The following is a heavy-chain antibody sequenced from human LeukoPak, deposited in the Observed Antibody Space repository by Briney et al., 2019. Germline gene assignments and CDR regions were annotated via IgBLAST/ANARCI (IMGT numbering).Heavy chain of an antibody. J-gene: IGHJ5*02. Sequence: GESLEISCKTSGYNFTTFWIGWVRPLPGKGLEGMGIIYPRDCNTIYSPSFQGQVTISVDTSINTAYLQWISLKASDTAMYYCARHPIAAGGAYNWFDPWGQGTLVTVSS. CDR2: IYPRDCNT. V-gene: IGHV5-51*01. CDR1: GYNFTTFW. D-gene: IGHD6-13*01. CDR3: ARHPIAAGGAYNWFDP.